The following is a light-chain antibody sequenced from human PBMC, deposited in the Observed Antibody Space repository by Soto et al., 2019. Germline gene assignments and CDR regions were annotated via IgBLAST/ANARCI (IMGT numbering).Light chain of an antibody. J-gene: IGLJ3*02. CDR3: AGWDDRLNGGV. Sequence: QSVLTQPPSASGTPGQGVTISCSGSSSNIGTYTVNWYQQLPGTAPKLLIHTNIQRPSGVPDRFSGSKSGTSASLAISGLQSEDEADYYCAGWDDRLNGGVFGGGTKLTVL. V-gene: IGLV1-44*01. CDR1: SSNIGTYT. CDR2: TNI.